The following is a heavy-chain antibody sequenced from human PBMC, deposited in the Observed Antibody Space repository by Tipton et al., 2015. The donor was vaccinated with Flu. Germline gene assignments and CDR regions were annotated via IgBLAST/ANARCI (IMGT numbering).Heavy chain of an antibody. D-gene: IGHD1-14*01. CDR1: GGSINDYY. Sequence: TLSLTCIVSGGSINDYYWSWIRQPPGKGLEWIGSVFYTGSTYYSPSLKSRVTISVDTSENQFSLKLSSVTAADTALYYCARVSRGNPYCFDSWGQGTLVTVSS. CDR3: ARVSRGNPYCFDS. CDR2: VFYTGST. V-gene: IGHV4-59*01. J-gene: IGHJ4*02.